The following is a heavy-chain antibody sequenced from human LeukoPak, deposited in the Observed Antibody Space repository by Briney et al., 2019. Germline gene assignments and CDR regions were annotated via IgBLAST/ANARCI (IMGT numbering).Heavy chain of an antibody. J-gene: IGHJ5*02. CDR2: INHSGST. V-gene: IGHV4-34*01. D-gene: IGHD3-9*01. Sequence: KTSETLSLTCAVYGGSFSGYYWSWIRQPPGRGLEWIGEINHSGSTNYNPSLKSRVTISVDTSKNQFSLKLSSVTAADTAVYYCARGTLRYFDWSRPTRRGWFDPWGQGTLVTVSS. CDR1: GGSFSGYY. CDR3: ARGTLRYFDWSRPTRRGWFDP.